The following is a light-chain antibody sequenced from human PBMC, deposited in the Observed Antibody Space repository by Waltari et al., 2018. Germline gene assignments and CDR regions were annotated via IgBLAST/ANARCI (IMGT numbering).Light chain of an antibody. CDR1: QDINKE. Sequence: DIQMTQSPSSLSAAIGDRVSVTCRASQDINKELTWYQQTPGRAPTLLIYAASTLQTGVSSRFSGSGSGTDFTLTISSLQPEDIASYYCQQDYSIPYTFGQGTKVEIK. J-gene: IGKJ2*01. CDR3: QQDYSIPYT. CDR2: AAS. V-gene: IGKV1-27*01.